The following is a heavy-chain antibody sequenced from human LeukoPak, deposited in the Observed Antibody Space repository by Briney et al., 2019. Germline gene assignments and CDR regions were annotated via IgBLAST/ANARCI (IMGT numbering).Heavy chain of an antibody. V-gene: IGHV3-30-3*01. CDR3: ARGLLYGDYSYFDY. CDR2: ISYDGNNE. J-gene: IGHJ4*02. CDR1: GFTFSSYA. D-gene: IGHD4-17*01. Sequence: PGRSLRLSCADSGFTFSSYAIHWVRQAPGKGLEWVAVISYDGNNEFYADSVKGRFTISRDNSKNTLYLQMNSLRAEDTAVYYCARGLLYGDYSYFDYWGQGTLVTVSS.